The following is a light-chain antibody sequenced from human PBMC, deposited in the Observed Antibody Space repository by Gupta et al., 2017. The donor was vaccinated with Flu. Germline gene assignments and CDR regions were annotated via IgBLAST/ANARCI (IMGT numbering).Light chain of an antibody. Sequence: GSYSNIGAGFDVNWYQQFPGTTPKLLISDSYNRPSGVPDRFTASKSGTSASLVITGLQAEDEADYYCQTYDTNRRIFGGGTRLTVL. J-gene: IGLJ2*01. V-gene: IGLV1-40*01. CDR2: DSY. CDR1: YSNIGAGFD. CDR3: QTYDTNRRI.